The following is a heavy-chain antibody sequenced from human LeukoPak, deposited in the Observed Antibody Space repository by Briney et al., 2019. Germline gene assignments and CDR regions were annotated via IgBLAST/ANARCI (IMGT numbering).Heavy chain of an antibody. CDR2: INPNSGGT. J-gene: IGHJ3*02. V-gene: IGHV1-2*06. CDR1: GYTFNGYY. D-gene: IGHD2-8*01. Sequence: ASVKVSCRASGYTFNGYYIHWVRQAPGQGLEWMGRINPNSGGTNFAQKFQGRVTMTRDTSISTAYMELSRLTSDDTAVYYCAREVLSKDFALRDESAGDDAFDIWGQGTMVTVSS. CDR3: AREVLSKDFALRDESAGDDAFDI.